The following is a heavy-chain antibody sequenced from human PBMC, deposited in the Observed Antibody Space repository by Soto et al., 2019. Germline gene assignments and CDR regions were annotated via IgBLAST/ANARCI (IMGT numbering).Heavy chain of an antibody. D-gene: IGHD2-21*02. CDR1: GFTVDDYA. CDR3: AKDMKWGGMTPIHYFDS. V-gene: IGHV3-9*01. J-gene: IGHJ4*02. Sequence: EVQLVESGGGLVQPGRSLRLSCAASGFTVDDYAMHWVRQAPGKGLEWVSGISWNSETIDYADSVKGRFTISRDNAESSLFLQMNSLRPDDTALYYCAKDMKWGGMTPIHYFDSWGQGTLVTVSS. CDR2: ISWNSETI.